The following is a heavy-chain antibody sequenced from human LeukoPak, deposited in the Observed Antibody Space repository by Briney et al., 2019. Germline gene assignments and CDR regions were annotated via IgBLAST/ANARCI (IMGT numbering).Heavy chain of an antibody. J-gene: IGHJ4*02. Sequence: GGSLRLSCAASGFTFDDYTMHWVRQVPGKGLEWVSLISWDGGSTNYVDSVKGRFTISRDNSKNSLYLQMNSLRTEDTALYYCAKGETGYSSGCFDYWGQGILVTVSS. CDR1: GFTFDDYT. D-gene: IGHD6-19*01. CDR3: AKGETGYSSGCFDY. V-gene: IGHV3-43*01. CDR2: ISWDGGST.